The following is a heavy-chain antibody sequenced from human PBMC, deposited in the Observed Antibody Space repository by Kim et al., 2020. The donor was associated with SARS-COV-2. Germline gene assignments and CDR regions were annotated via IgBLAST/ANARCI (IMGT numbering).Heavy chain of an antibody. D-gene: IGHD4-17*01. CDR1: GGSVSSGSYF. V-gene: IGHV4-61*01. J-gene: IGHJ4*02. CDR3: ARGISHYGASPYFDC. CDR2: IYYSGST. Sequence: SETLSLTCSVSGGSVSSGSYFWTWIRQPPGKRLEWIGYIYYSGSTNYNPSLKSRVTISVDTSKNQVSLKLSSVTAADTAVYYCARGISHYGASPYFDCWGQGALVTVSS.